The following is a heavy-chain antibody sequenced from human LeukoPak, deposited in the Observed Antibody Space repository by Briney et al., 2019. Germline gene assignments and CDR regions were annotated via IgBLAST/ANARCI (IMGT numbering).Heavy chain of an antibody. V-gene: IGHV3-48*04. CDR3: ASTVSRRDGYNFIT. CDR1: GFTFSSHS. D-gene: IGHD5-24*01. J-gene: IGHJ5*02. CDR2: ISSSSSTI. Sequence: GGSLRLSCAASGFTFSSHSMNWVRQAPGKGLEWVSYISSSSSTIYYADSVKGRFTISRDNAKNTLYLQMNSLRAEDTALYYCASTVSRRDGYNFITWGQGTLVIVSS.